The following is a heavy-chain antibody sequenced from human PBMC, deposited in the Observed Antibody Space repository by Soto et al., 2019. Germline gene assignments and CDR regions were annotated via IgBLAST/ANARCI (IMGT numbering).Heavy chain of an antibody. V-gene: IGHV4-34*01. D-gene: IGHD3-3*02. J-gene: IGHJ5*02. CDR1: GGSCSGYY. CDR3: ARAHSHFWSGYYTRGRWFDP. Sequence: QVQLQQWGAGLLKPSETLSLTCAVYGGSCSGYYCSWIRQPPGKGLEWLGEINHSGSTNYNPSLKSRLTISVYTAKNHFSLKLSSVTSEDTAVYYFARAHSHFWSGYYTRGRWFDPWGQGTLVTVSS. CDR2: INHSGST.